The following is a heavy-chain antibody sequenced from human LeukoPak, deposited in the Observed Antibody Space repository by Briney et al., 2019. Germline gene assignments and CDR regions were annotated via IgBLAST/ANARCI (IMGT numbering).Heavy chain of an antibody. CDR1: GYTFTGYY. D-gene: IGHD3-9*01. V-gene: IGHV1-2*02. Sequence: GASVKVSCKASGYTFTGYYMHWVRQAPGQGLAWMGWINPNSGGTNYAQKFQGRVTMTRDTSISTAYMELSRLRSDDTAVYYCARVSRSGATSYDILTGYRRPHKQNWFDPWGQGTLVTVSS. CDR2: INPNSGGT. CDR3: ARVSRSGATSYDILTGYRRPHKQNWFDP. J-gene: IGHJ5*02.